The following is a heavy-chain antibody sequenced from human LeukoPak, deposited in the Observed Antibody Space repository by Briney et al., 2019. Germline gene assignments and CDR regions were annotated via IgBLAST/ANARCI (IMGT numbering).Heavy chain of an antibody. CDR3: ARDYVGSDYYDSSGSAANDAFDI. D-gene: IGHD3-22*01. Sequence: GGSLRLSCAASGFTFSNYGMNWVRQAPGKGLEWVSSISSSSSYIYYADSVKGRFTISRDNAKNSLYLQMNSLRAEDTAVYYCARDYVGSDYYDSSGSAANDAFDIWSQGTMVTVSS. V-gene: IGHV3-21*01. CDR1: GFTFSNYG. CDR2: ISSSSSYI. J-gene: IGHJ3*02.